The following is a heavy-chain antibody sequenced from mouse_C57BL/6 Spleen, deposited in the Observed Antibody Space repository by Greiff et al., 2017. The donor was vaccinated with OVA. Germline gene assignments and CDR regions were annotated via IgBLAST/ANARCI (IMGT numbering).Heavy chain of an antibody. J-gene: IGHJ3*01. CDR1: GYSITSGYA. D-gene: IGHD1-1*01. CDR3: AREAYGSKGFAY. Sequence: EVKLMESGPGMVKPSQSLSLTCTVTGYSITSGYAWHWIRHFPGNKLEWMGYISYSGSTNYNPSLKSRISITHDTSKNHFFLKLNSVTTEDTATYYWAREAYGSKGFAYWGQGTLVTVSA. CDR2: ISYSGST. V-gene: IGHV3-1*01.